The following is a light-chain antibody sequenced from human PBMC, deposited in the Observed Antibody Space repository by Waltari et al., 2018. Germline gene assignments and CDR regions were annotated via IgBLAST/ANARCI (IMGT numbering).Light chain of an antibody. CDR3: HQHGSSPLT. CDR2: GAS. J-gene: IGKJ4*01. CDR1: QSFSSTY. Sequence: EIVLTQSPDTLSLSPGERATLSCRASQSFSSTYLAWYQHKPGQAPRLLISGASGRATGIPDRFSGSGSGTDFTLTISRLEPEDFAVYYCHQHGSSPLTFGGGTKVEIK. V-gene: IGKV3-20*01.